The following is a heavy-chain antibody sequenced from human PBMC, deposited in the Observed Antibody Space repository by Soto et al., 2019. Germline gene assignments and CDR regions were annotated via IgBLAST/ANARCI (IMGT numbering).Heavy chain of an antibody. CDR2: INPSGVTT. Sequence: QVQLVQSGAEVKKPGASVKVSCKASGYTFTSYYIHWVRQAPGHGLKWMGTINPSGVTTSYAQKFQGRDPLTRDTSTNTVHMDLSSQRSEDTAVYYCARSATRPRGMAVLGRGTTVTVSS. J-gene: IGHJ6*02. V-gene: IGHV1-46*01. CDR1: GYTFTSYY. D-gene: IGHD1-1*01. CDR3: ARSATRPRGMAV.